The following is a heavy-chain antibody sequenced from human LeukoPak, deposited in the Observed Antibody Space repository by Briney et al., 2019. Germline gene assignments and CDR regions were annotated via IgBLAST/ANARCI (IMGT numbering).Heavy chain of an antibody. V-gene: IGHV3-30*18. CDR1: GFSFSSYG. Sequence: PGGSLRLSCAASGFSFSSYGMHWARQAPGKGLEWVAVISYDGNNRYYADSVKGRFTISRYNSKNTLYLQMNSLRAEDTAVYYCAKVKGEVIGAFDIWGQGTMVTVSS. CDR3: AKVKGEVIGAFDI. J-gene: IGHJ3*02. D-gene: IGHD3-16*01. CDR2: ISYDGNNR.